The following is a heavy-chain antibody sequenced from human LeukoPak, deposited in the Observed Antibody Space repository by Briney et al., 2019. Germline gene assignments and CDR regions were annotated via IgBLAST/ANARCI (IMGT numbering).Heavy chain of an antibody. CDR2: ISSSSSYT. J-gene: IGHJ4*02. CDR3: ARQAGLETLTWIQLWTSGKDYFDY. V-gene: IGHV3-11*06. CDR1: GSTFSDYY. Sequence: GGSLRLSCAASGSTFSDYYMSWIRQAPGKGLEWVSYISSSSSYTNYADSVKGRFTISRDNAKNSLYLQMNSLRAEDTAVYYCARQAGLETLTWIQLWTSGKDYFDYWGQGTLVTVSS. D-gene: IGHD5-18*01.